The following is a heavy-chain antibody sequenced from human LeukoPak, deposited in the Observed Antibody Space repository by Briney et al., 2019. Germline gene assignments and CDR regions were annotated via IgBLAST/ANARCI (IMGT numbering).Heavy chain of an antibody. CDR2: IYYSGST. CDR1: GGSISSSSYY. J-gene: IGHJ4*02. V-gene: IGHV4-39*01. Sequence: SETLSLTCTVSGGSISSSSYYWGWIRQPPGKGLEWIGSIYYSGSTYYNPSLKSRVTISVDTSKNQFSLKLSSVTAADTAVYYCARHYYDSSGYFASGSDYFDYWGQGTLVTVSS. D-gene: IGHD3-22*01. CDR3: ARHYYDSSGYFASGSDYFDY.